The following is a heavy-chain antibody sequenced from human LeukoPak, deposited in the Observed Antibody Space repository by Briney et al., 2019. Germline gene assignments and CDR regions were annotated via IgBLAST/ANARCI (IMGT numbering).Heavy chain of an antibody. V-gene: IGHV5-51*01. CDR2: IHPADSSV. CDR1: GYSFNTYW. CDR3: ARASWILEY. D-gene: IGHD5-18*01. J-gene: IGHJ4*02. Sequence: GESLKISGKGSGYSFNTYWIAWVRQMPGKGLEWMGIIHPADSSVTYSPSFQGQVTISADKSITTAYLQWSSLKASDTAMYYCARASWILEYWGQGTLSPSPQ.